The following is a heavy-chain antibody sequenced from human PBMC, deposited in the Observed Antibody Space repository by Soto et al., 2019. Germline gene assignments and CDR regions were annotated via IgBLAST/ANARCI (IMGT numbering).Heavy chain of an antibody. Sequence: ASVKVSCKASGYTFTGYYMHWVRQAPGQGLEWMGWIDPNSGGTNYAQKFQGWVTMTRDTSISTAYMELSRLRSDDTAVYYCAMGGDYYDSSGYHKWFDPWGQGTLVTVSS. V-gene: IGHV1-2*04. D-gene: IGHD3-22*01. CDR2: IDPNSGGT. CDR3: AMGGDYYDSSGYHKWFDP. J-gene: IGHJ5*02. CDR1: GYTFTGYY.